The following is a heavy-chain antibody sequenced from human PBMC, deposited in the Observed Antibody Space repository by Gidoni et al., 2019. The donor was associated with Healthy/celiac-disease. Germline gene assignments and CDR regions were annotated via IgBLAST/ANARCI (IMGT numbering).Heavy chain of an antibody. V-gene: IGHV3-48*02. CDR2: ISSSSSTI. CDR1: GFTFSSYS. D-gene: IGHD3-10*01. Sequence: EVQLVESGGGLVQPGGSLRLSCAASGFTFSSYSMNWVRQAPGKGLEWVSYISSSSSTIYYADSVKGRFTISRDNAKNSLYLQMNSLRDEDTAVYYCARSTKLWFGELSGMDVWGQGTTVTVSS. CDR3: ARSTKLWFGELSGMDV. J-gene: IGHJ6*02.